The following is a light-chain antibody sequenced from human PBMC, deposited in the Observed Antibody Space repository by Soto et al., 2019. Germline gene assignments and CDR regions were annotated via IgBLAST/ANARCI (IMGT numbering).Light chain of an antibody. V-gene: IGLV1-44*01. Sequence: QAVVSQPPSASGTPGLRVTISCSGSSSNIGSSTVHWYQHLPGTAPKLLIYSNSQRPSGVPDRLSVSKSGSSASLAISGRQSEDEADYYCAAWDDSLNGWVFGGGTKVTVL. J-gene: IGLJ3*02. CDR3: AAWDDSLNGWV. CDR1: SSNIGSST. CDR2: SNS.